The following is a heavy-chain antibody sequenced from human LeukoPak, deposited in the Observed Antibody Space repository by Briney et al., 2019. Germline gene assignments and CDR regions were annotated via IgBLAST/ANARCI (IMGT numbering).Heavy chain of an antibody. D-gene: IGHD2-2*01. V-gene: IGHV1-2*02. Sequence: ASVKVSCKASGYTFTGYYMHWVRQAPGQGLEWMGWINPNSGGTNYAQKFQGRVTMTRDTSISTAYTELSRLRSDDTAVYSCARSRYCSSTSGYSFDYWGQGTLVTVSS. CDR3: ARSRYCSSTSGYSFDY. CDR2: INPNSGGT. J-gene: IGHJ4*02. CDR1: GYTFTGYY.